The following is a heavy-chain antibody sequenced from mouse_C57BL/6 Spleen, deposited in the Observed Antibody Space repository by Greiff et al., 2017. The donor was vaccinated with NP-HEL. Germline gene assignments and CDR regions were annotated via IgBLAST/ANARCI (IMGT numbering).Heavy chain of an antibody. CDR3: AGDYGSSPDD. CDR1: GYAFSSSW. J-gene: IGHJ2*01. V-gene: IGHV1-82*01. CDR2: LYPGDGDT. D-gene: IGHD1-1*01. Sequence: VQLQQSGPELVKPGASVKISCKASGYAFSSSWMNWVKQRPGKGLEWIGRLYPGDGDTNYNGKFKGKATLTADKSSSTAYMQLSSLTSEDSAVYFCAGDYGSSPDDWGKGTTLTVAS.